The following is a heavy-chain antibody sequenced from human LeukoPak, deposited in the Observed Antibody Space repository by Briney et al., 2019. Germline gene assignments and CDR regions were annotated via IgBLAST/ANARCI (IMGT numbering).Heavy chain of an antibody. V-gene: IGHV4-34*01. CDR1: GGSFSGYY. CDR3: ARGGTPLRYYYYYYMDV. CDR2: INHSGST. Sequence: SETLSLTCAVYGGSFSGYYWSWIRQPPGKGLAWIGEINHSGSTNYNPSLKSRVTISVDTSKNQFSLKLSSVTAADTAVYYCARGGTPLRYYYYYYMDVWGKGTTVTVSS. J-gene: IGHJ6*03.